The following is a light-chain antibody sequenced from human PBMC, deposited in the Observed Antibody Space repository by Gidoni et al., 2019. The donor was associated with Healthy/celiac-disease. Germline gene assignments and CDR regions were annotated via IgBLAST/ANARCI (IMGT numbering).Light chain of an antibody. V-gene: IGKV3-15*01. CDR2: GAS. J-gene: IGKJ1*01. CDR1: HSVSSN. Sequence: EIVMTQSPATLSVFPGERATLSCRASHSVSSNLAWYQQKPGQAPRLLIYGASTRATGIPARFSGSGSGTEFTLTISSLQSEDFAVYYCQHYNNWPPWTFGQGTKVEIK. CDR3: QHYNNWPPWT.